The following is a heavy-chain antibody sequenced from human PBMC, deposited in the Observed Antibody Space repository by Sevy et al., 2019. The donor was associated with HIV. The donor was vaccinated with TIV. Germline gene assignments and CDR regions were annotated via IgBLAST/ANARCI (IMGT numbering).Heavy chain of an antibody. CDR2: IYYSGST. V-gene: IGHV4-61*01. CDR1: GGSVSSGSYY. CDR3: ARGDHSNYYLGVGPNYYGMDV. J-gene: IGHJ6*02. Sequence: SETLSLTCTVSGGSVSSGSYYWSWIRQPPGKGLEWIGYIYYSGSTKYNPSLKSRVTISVDTSKNQFSLKLSSVTAADTAVYYCARGDHSNYYLGVGPNYYGMDVWGQGTTVTVSS. D-gene: IGHD4-4*01.